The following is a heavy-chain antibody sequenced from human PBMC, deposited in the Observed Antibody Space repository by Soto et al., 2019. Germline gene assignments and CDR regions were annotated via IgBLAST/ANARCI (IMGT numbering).Heavy chain of an antibody. CDR2: IIPIFGTA. D-gene: IGHD3-22*01. CDR1: GGTFSMYA. Sequence: AVKVSGKASGGTFSMYAISGVLQAPVQWLDGMGGIIPIFGTANYAQKFQGRVTITADESTSTAYMELSSLRSEDTAVYYCARDLGPYYYDSSGYYYDDRVRYYYYGMDVWGQGTTVTVSS. V-gene: IGHV1-69*13. J-gene: IGHJ6*02. CDR3: ARDLGPYYYDSSGYYYDDRVRYYYYGMDV.